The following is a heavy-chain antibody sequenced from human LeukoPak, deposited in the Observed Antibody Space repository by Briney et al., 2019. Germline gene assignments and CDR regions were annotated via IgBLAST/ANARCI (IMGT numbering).Heavy chain of an antibody. CDR1: GFTFDDYA. Sequence: GRSLRLSCAASGFTFDDYAMHWVRQAPGKGLEWVSSISSSSSYIYYADSVKGRFTISRDNAKNSQYLQMNSLRAEDTAVYYCARSVHSGSYYQFFDYWGQGTLVTVSS. D-gene: IGHD1-26*01. CDR2: ISSSSSYI. V-gene: IGHV3-21*01. CDR3: ARSVHSGSYYQFFDY. J-gene: IGHJ4*02.